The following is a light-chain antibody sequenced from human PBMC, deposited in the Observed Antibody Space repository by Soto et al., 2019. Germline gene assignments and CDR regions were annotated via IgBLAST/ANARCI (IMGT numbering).Light chain of an antibody. CDR3: MQVTHFPRT. Sequence: DFVMTQTPLSSPVALGQPASISCRSSQSLVHKNGNTYLSWLQQRPGQPPRLLIYRVYNRFSGAPDIFSGSGAGTEFTLKISRVEAEDVGVYYCMQVTHFPRTFGQGTKLEIK. J-gene: IGKJ2*01. CDR1: QSLVHKNGNTY. CDR2: RVY. V-gene: IGKV2-24*01.